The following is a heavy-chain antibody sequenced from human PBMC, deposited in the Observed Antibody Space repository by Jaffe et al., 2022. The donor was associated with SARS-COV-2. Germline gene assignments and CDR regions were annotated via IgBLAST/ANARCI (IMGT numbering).Heavy chain of an antibody. CDR2: LSGSGGST. V-gene: IGHV3-23*01. CDR1: GFTFSSYA. Sequence: EVQLLASGGGLVQPGGSLRLSCAASGFTFSSYAMSWVRQAPGKGLEWVSGLSGSGGSTYYADSVKGRFTISRDNSKNTLYLQMNSLRAEDTAVYYCARVALGGDRFDYWGQGSLVTVSS. J-gene: IGHJ4*02. CDR3: ARVALGGDRFDY. D-gene: IGHD3-16*01.